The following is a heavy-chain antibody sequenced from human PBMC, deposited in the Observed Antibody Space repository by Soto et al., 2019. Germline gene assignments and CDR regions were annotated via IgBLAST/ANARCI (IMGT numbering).Heavy chain of an antibody. D-gene: IGHD6-13*01. J-gene: IGHJ4*02. Sequence: GGSLRLSCAASGFTFSSYWMSWVRQAPGKGLEWVANIKQDGSEKYYVDSVKGRFTISRDNAKNSLYLQMNSLRAEDTAVYYCALEAVDLEEAAGTYWAVAGFDYWGQGTLVTVSS. CDR3: ALEAVDLEEAAGTYWAVAGFDY. CDR1: GFTFSSYW. V-gene: IGHV3-7*03. CDR2: IKQDGSEK.